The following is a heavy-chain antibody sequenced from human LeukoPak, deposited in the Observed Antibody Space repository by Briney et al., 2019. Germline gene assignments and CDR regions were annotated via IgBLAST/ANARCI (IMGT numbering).Heavy chain of an antibody. CDR3: ARDLSQLYCSSTSCYNFYYYYMDV. V-gene: IGHV1-2*02. CDR1: GYTFTGYH. J-gene: IGHJ6*03. CDR2: INPNNGGT. D-gene: IGHD2-2*02. Sequence: ASVKVSCKASGYTFTGYHIHWVRQAPGQGLEWMGWINPNNGGTNYAQKFQGRVTMTRDTSISTAYMELSRLRSDDTAVYYCARDLSQLYCSSTSCYNFYYYYMDVWGKGTTVTVSS.